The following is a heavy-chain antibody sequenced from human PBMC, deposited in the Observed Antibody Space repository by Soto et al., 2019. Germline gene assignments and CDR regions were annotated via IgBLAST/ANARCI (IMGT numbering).Heavy chain of an antibody. CDR1: GFTFDDYT. CDR2: ISWDGGST. D-gene: IGHD5-12*01. CDR3: VWLGSPFDY. V-gene: IGHV3-43*01. Sequence: EVQLVESGGVVVQPGGSLRLSCAASGFTFDDYTMHWVRQAPGKGLEWVSLISWDGGSTYYADSVKGRFTISRDNSKNSLYLQMNSLRTEDTALYYCVWLGSPFDYWGQGTLVTVSS. J-gene: IGHJ4*02.